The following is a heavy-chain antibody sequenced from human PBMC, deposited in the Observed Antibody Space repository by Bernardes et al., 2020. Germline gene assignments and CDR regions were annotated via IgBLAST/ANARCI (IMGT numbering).Heavy chain of an antibody. V-gene: IGHV2-5*02. Sequence: SGTTLLKPTEPLTLTCTLSGFSLSPSGVGVGWIRQPPGGALEWLGLIYWDDDKRYSPSLRNRLTFTKDTSNNRVVLTMTNVDPVDTATDYCAHRLARNRDWSSGDFDYGGQGTLVTVSS. J-gene: IGHJ4*02. CDR2: IYWDDDK. CDR1: GFSLSPSGVG. D-gene: IGHD3-9*01. CDR3: AHRLARNRDWSSGDFDY.